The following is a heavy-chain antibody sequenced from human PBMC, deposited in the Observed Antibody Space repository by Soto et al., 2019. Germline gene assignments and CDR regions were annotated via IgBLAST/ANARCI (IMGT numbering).Heavy chain of an antibody. J-gene: IGHJ4*02. Sequence: SVKVSCKASGGTFSSYAISWVRQAPGQGLEWMGGIIPIFGTANYAQKFQGRVTITADESTSTAYMELSSLRSEDTAVYYCARTYYVILTGSQYYFVYWGQRTLVTVSS. V-gene: IGHV1-69*13. CDR1: GGTFSSYA. CDR3: ARTYYVILTGSQYYFVY. CDR2: IIPIFGTA. D-gene: IGHD3-9*01.